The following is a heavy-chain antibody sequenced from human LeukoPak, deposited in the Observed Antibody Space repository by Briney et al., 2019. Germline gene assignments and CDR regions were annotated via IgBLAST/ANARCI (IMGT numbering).Heavy chain of an antibody. CDR1: GFTFDDYA. V-gene: IGHV3-43D*03. D-gene: IGHD5-18*01. Sequence: PGGSLRLSCAASGFTFDDYAMHWVRQAPGKGLEWVSLISWDGGSTYYADSVKGRFTISRDNSKNSLYLQMNSLRAEDTAFYYCAKGGFSYGYDYYYYCYMNVWGKGTTVTVSS. CDR2: ISWDGGST. CDR3: AKGGFSYGYDYYYYCYMNV. J-gene: IGHJ6*03.